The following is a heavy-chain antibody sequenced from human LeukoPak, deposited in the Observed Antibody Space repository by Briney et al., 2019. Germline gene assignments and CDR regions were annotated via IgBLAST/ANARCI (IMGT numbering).Heavy chain of an antibody. V-gene: IGHV3-48*01. CDR1: GVTFSSYD. D-gene: IGHD3-22*01. CDR2: ISTISSTK. CDR3: ARGYYDSSGYYLIDY. Sequence: PGGSLRLSCAASGVTFSSYDMNWVRQAPGQGLEWVSYISTISSTKYYADSVKGRFTISRDNAKNTLYLQMNSLRAEDTAVYYCARGYYDSSGYYLIDYWGQGTLVTVSS. J-gene: IGHJ4*02.